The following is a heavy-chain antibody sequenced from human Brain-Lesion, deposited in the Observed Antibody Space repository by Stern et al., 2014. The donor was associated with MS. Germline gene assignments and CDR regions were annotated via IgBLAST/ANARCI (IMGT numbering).Heavy chain of an antibody. J-gene: IGHJ6*02. V-gene: IGHV4-61*02. CDR1: GGSISSGGYY. D-gene: IGHD2-2*01. CDR2: IFNSGSP. CDR3: ARGRVVPGFQYYATDV. Sequence: QLQLQESGPGLVKPSQTLSLSCTVSGGSISSGGYYWSWIRQPAGKGLEWIGRIFNSGSPSYNPSLKIRVTISIDTSKNQFSLRLNSMTAADTAVYYCARGRVVPGFQYYATDVWGQGTTVIVSS.